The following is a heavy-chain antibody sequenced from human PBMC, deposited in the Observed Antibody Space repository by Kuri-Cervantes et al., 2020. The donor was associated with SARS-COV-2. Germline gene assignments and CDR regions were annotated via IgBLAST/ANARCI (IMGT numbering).Heavy chain of an antibody. CDR3: ARTGELHLYYFDY. J-gene: IGHJ4*02. CDR2: INHSGST. CDR1: GGSVSGYY. V-gene: IGHV4-34*01. Sequence: GSLSLSCAVYGGSVSGYYWSWIRQPPGKGLEWIGEINHSGSTNYNPSLKSRVTISVDTSKNQFSLKLSSVTAADTAVYYCARTGELHLYYFDYWGQGTLVTVSS. D-gene: IGHD1-26*01.